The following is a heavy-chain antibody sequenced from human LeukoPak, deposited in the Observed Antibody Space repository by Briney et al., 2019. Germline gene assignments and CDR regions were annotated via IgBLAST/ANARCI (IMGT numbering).Heavy chain of an antibody. CDR3: AREVYCSSTSCFVGINYYYYYGMDV. CDR2: IKQDGSEK. CDR1: GFTFSSYW. V-gene: IGHV3-7*01. D-gene: IGHD2-2*01. Sequence: GGSLRLSCAASGFTFSSYWMSWFRQAPGKGLEWVANIKQDGSEKYYLDSVKGRFTISRDNAKNSLYLQMNSLRAEDTAVYYCAREVYCSSTSCFVGINYYYYYGMDVWGQGTTVTVSS. J-gene: IGHJ6*02.